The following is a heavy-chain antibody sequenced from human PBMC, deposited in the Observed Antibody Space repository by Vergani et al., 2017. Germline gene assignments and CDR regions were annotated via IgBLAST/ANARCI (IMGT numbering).Heavy chain of an antibody. D-gene: IGHD3-22*01. CDR3: ARVVGGYYRPLGVFDI. CDR2: INHSGST. V-gene: IGHV4-34*01. J-gene: IGHJ3*02. CDR1: GGSFSGYY. Sequence: QVQLQQWGAGLLKPSETLSLTCAVYGGSFSGYYGSWIRQPPGKGLEWIGEINHSGSTNYNPSLKSRVTISVDTSKNQFSLKLNSVTAADTAVYYCARVVGGYYRPLGVFDIWGQGTVVTVS.